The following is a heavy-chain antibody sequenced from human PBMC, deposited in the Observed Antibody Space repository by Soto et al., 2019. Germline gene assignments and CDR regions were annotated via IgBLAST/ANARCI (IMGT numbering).Heavy chain of an antibody. V-gene: IGHV4-59*02. D-gene: IGHD6-13*01. J-gene: IGHJ5*01. CDR1: GDSVTSHY. CDR3: ARGGNTSSWYAFWFDS. CDR2: MHYTGFS. Sequence: SETLSLTCSFSGDSVTSHYLTWIRQSPEKGLEWIGYMHYTGFSHYNPSLKSRLTISVDRSKNQFTLQLTSVTASDTAVYYCARGGNTSSWYAFWFDSWGQGTRVTVSS.